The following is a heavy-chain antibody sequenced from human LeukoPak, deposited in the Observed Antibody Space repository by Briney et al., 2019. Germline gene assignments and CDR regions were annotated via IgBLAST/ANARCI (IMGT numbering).Heavy chain of an antibody. Sequence: EASVKVSFKSSGYTFTSYDINWVRQATGQGVEWMGWMNPNSGNTGYAQKFQGRVTMTRNTSISTAYMELSSLRSEDTAVYYCARRDDSSGYYYVATDYWGQGTLVTVSS. CDR2: MNPNSGNT. V-gene: IGHV1-8*01. D-gene: IGHD3-22*01. CDR1: GYTFTSYD. CDR3: ARRDDSSGYYYVATDY. J-gene: IGHJ4*02.